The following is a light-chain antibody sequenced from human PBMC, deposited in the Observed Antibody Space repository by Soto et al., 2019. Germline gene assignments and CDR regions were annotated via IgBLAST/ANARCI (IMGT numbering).Light chain of an antibody. V-gene: IGKV3-15*01. CDR3: NQYNSWPRGT. CDR2: GVS. Sequence: EIMMTQSPGTLSVSPGEGATLSCTASQSVNLNLAWYQQKPGQHPRLLLYGVSTKATGIPVSLRGSGSGTEYTLTISSLQSEDSAVYYCNQYNSWPRGTFGPGTKVEI. CDR1: QSVNLN. J-gene: IGKJ3*01.